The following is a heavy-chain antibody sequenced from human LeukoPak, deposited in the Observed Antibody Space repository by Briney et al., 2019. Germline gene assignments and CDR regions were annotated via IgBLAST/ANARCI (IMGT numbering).Heavy chain of an antibody. J-gene: IGHJ4*02. CDR3: ARGRGFVDY. CDR2: ISANNGNT. V-gene: IGHV1-18*01. Sequence: ASVKVSCKASTYTFTSIGISWVRQAPGQGPEWVGWISANNGNTNYAQKLQGRVTMTTDTSTSTVYMDLRSLRSDDTAVYYCARGRGFVDYWGQGTLITVSS. CDR1: TYTFTSIG.